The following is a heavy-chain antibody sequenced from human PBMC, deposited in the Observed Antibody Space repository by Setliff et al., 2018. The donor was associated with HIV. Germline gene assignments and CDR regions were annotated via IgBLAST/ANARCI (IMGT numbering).Heavy chain of an antibody. Sequence: ASVKVSCKASGGTFSRYTISWVRQAPGQGLEWMGWINPNSGDTAYAQKFQGRVTMTRVTSISTAYMELTRLTSDDTAVYYCARVTVSGRGLHFWGQGTLVTVSS. D-gene: IGHD4-4*01. CDR1: GGTFSRYT. CDR3: ARVTVSGRGLHF. J-gene: IGHJ4*02. V-gene: IGHV1-2*02. CDR2: INPNSGDT.